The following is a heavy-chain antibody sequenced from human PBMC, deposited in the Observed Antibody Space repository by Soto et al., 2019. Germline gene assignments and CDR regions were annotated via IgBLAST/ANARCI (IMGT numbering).Heavy chain of an antibody. CDR1: GGTFSSYA. CDR3: ARWWMYAPRFDP. V-gene: IGHV1-69*13. J-gene: IGHJ5*02. D-gene: IGHD2-8*01. CDR2: IIPIFVTA. Sequence: SVKVSCKASGGTFSSYAISWVRQAPGQGLEWMGGIIPIFVTANYAQRFQGRVTIAADESTSTAYMELSSLRSEDTAVYYCARWWMYAPRFDPWGQGTLVTVSS.